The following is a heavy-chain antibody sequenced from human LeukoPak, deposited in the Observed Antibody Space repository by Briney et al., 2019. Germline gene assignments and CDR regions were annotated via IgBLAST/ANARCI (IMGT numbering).Heavy chain of an antibody. V-gene: IGHV3-33*01. CDR3: ATGPVVVAATPSDY. J-gene: IGHJ4*02. D-gene: IGHD2-15*01. Sequence: GRSLRLSCAASGFTFSSYGMHWVRQAPGKGLEWVAVIWYDGSNKYYADSVKGRFTISRDNSKNTLYLQMNSLRAEDTAVYYCATGPVVVAATPSDYWGQGTLVTVSS. CDR2: IWYDGSNK. CDR1: GFTFSSYG.